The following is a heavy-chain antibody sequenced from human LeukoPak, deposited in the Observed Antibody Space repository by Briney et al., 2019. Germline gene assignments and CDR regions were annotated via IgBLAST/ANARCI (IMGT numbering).Heavy chain of an antibody. Sequence: GGALALSSAASGFTFSSYTMNWVRQAPGKVLEWVSSISSSSSYIYYADSVKGRFTISRDNAKNSLYLQMNSLGAEDTAVYYCGVVPAAMDWFDPWGQGTLVNVSS. CDR1: GFTFSSYT. J-gene: IGHJ5*02. D-gene: IGHD2-2*01. V-gene: IGHV3-21*01. CDR3: GVVPAAMDWFDP. CDR2: ISSSSSYI.